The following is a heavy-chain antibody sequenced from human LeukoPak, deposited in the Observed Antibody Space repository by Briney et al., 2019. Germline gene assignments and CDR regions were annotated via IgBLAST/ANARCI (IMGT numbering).Heavy chain of an antibody. J-gene: IGHJ6*03. Sequence: GASVKVSCKASGYTFTSDGISWVRQAPGQGLEWMGWISAYNGNTNYAQKLQGRVTMTTDTSTSTAYMELRSLRSDDTAVYYCARDRHYDFWSGNYYYYMDVWGKGTTVTVSS. V-gene: IGHV1-18*01. D-gene: IGHD3-3*01. CDR2: ISAYNGNT. CDR1: GYTFTSDG. CDR3: ARDRHYDFWSGNYYYYMDV.